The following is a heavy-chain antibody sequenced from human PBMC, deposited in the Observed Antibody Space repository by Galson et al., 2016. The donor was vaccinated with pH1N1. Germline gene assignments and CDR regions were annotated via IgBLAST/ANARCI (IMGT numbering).Heavy chain of an antibody. J-gene: IGHJ4*02. D-gene: IGHD6-19*01. CDR1: GFNFIAYG. V-gene: IGHV3-30*02. Sequence: SLRLSCAASGFNFIAYGVHWVRQAPGKGLEWVASINRDESNKYYADSVKGRLTITRDNSTNTQYVQMNSLRAEDTAVYFCAKGLGSDWAFDYWGQGTLVTVSS. CDR2: INRDESNK. CDR3: AKGLGSDWAFDY.